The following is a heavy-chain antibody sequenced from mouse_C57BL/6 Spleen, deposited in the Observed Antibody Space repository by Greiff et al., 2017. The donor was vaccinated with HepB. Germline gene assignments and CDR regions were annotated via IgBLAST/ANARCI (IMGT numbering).Heavy chain of an antibody. CDR3: ARGGYYVGYFDG. J-gene: IGHJ1*03. Sequence: LQESGAELVRPGASVKLSCKASGYTFTDYYINWVKQRPGQGLEWIARIYPGSGNTYYNEKFKGKATLTAEKSSSTAYMQLSSLTSEDSAVYFCARGGYYVGYFDGWGTGTTVTVSS. D-gene: IGHD2-3*01. CDR1: GYTFTDYY. CDR2: IYPGSGNT. V-gene: IGHV1-76*01.